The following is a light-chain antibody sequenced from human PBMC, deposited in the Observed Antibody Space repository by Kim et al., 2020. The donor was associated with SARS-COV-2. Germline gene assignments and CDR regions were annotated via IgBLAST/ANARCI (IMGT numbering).Light chain of an antibody. CDR1: SSNIGAGYD. CDR2: GNT. Sequence: GQRVTISCTGSSSNIGAGYDVHWYQLLPGTAPKLLIYGNTNRPSGVPDRFSGSKSGTSASLAITGLQAEDEAGYYCQSYDSSLSVVFGGGTQLTVL. V-gene: IGLV1-40*01. CDR3: QSYDSSLSVV. J-gene: IGLJ2*01.